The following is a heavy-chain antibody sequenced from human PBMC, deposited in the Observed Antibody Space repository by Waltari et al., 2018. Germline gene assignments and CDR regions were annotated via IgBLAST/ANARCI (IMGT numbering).Heavy chain of an antibody. CDR3: ARGRGEMATMTFDY. CDR1: GGTFRSYA. V-gene: IGHV1-69*13. CDR2: IIPIFGTA. D-gene: IGHD3-10*01. Sequence: QVQLVQSGAEVKKPGSSVKVSCKASGGTFRSYAISWVRQAPGQGLEWMRGIIPIFGTANYAQKFQGRVTITADESTSTAYMELSSLRSEDTAVYYCARGRGEMATMTFDYWGQGTLVTVSS. J-gene: IGHJ4*02.